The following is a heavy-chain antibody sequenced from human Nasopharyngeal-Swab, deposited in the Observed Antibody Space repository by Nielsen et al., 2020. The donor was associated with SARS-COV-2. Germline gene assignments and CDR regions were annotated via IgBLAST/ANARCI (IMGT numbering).Heavy chain of an antibody. D-gene: IGHD6-19*01. CDR2: IYYSGNT. V-gene: IGHV4-59*08. J-gene: IGHJ4*02. CDR1: GFTFSDYY. CDR3: ARHLGYSSGWYGFSFDY. Sequence: SCAASGFTFSDYYWSWIRQPPGKGLEWIGYIYYSGNTNYSPSLKSRVTISLDTSTNQFSLRLSSVTAADTAVYYCARHLGYSSGWYGFSFDYWGQGTLVTVSS.